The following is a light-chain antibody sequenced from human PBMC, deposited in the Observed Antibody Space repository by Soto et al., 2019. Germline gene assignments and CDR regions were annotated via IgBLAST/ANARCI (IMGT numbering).Light chain of an antibody. Sequence: DIQMTQSPSSLSASVGDRVTITCRASQSISSYLNWYQQKPGKAPKLLIYAASSLQSGVQSRFSCSGSGTDFTLTISSLQPEEFATYYCQQSYSTPQTFGQGTKVEIK. CDR1: QSISSY. J-gene: IGKJ1*01. V-gene: IGKV1-39*01. CDR2: AAS. CDR3: QQSYSTPQT.